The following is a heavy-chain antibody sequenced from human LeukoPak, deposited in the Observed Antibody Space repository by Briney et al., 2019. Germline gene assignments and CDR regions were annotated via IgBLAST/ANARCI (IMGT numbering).Heavy chain of an antibody. CDR3: ARGLATTDYYYYYGMDV. J-gene: IGHJ6*02. V-gene: IGHV3-9*01. CDR1: GFTFDDYA. CDR2: ISWNSGSI. Sequence: GRSLRLSCAASGFTFDDYAMHWVRQAPGKGLEWVSGISWNSGSIGYADSVKGRFTISRDNAKNSLYLQMNSLRAEDTAVYYCARGLATTDYYYYYGMDVWGQGTTVTVSS. D-gene: IGHD1-1*01.